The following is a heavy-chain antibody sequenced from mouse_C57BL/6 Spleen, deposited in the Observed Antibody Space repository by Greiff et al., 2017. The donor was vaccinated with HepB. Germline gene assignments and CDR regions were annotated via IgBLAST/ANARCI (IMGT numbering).Heavy chain of an antibody. J-gene: IGHJ2*01. Sequence: QVQLKHSGPELVKPGASVKISCKASGYAFSSSWMNWVKQRPGKGLEWIGRIYPGDGDTNYNGKFKGKATLTADKSSSTAYMQLSSLTSEDSAVYFGARDHYGYDGLFDYWGQGTTLTVSS. CDR3: ARDHYGYDGLFDY. D-gene: IGHD2-2*01. V-gene: IGHV1-82*01. CDR2: IYPGDGDT. CDR1: GYAFSSSW.